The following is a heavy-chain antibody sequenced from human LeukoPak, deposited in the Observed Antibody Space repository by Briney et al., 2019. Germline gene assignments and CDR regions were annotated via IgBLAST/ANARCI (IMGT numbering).Heavy chain of an antibody. Sequence: ASVKVSCKVSGYTLTELSMHWVRQAPGKGLEWMGGFDPEDGETIYAQKFQGRVTMTEDTSTDTAYMELSSLRSEDTAVYYCATEPRSDGGNLPYDYWGQGTLVTVSS. D-gene: IGHD4-23*01. J-gene: IGHJ4*02. V-gene: IGHV1-24*01. CDR2: FDPEDGET. CDR1: GYTLTELS. CDR3: ATEPRSDGGNLPYDY.